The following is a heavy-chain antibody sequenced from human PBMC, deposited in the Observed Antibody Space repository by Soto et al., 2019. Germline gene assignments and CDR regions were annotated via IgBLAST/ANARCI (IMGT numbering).Heavy chain of an antibody. D-gene: IGHD6-13*01. CDR2: ITGSGTST. CDR1: GFTFSSYG. J-gene: IGHJ4*02. Sequence: PGGSLRLSCAASGFTFSSYGMSWVRQAPGKGLEWVSGITGSGTSTFYADSVKGRFTISRDNSKNTLYLQMNSLRAEDTAVYYCAKEGRTIAEYNWGQGTLVTVSS. V-gene: IGHV3-23*01. CDR3: AKEGRTIAEYN.